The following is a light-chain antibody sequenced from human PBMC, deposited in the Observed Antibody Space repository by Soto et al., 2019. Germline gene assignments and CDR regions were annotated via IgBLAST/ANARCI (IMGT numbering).Light chain of an antibody. J-gene: IGKJ1*01. CDR3: KQYENWPKT. CDR2: DAY. Sequence: EIAMTQSPATLSVSPGERATLSCRASQSVSSNLAWYQQKPGQAPRLLISDAYTRATGIPARFSGSGSGTEFTLTIRSLQSEDFAVYYCKQYENWPKTFGQGTKVDNK. V-gene: IGKV3-15*01. CDR1: QSVSSN.